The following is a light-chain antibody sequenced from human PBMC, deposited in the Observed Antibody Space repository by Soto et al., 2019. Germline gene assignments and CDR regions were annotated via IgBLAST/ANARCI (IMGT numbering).Light chain of an antibody. Sequence: IVLTQSPGTLSSSPGERATLSCRASQRVSSSYLAWYQQKPGQAPRLLIYGASSRATGIPDRFSGSGSGTDFTLTISRLEPEDFAVYYCQQYGSSFRTFGQGTKVEIK. J-gene: IGKJ1*01. CDR2: GAS. CDR1: QRVSSSY. V-gene: IGKV3-20*01. CDR3: QQYGSSFRT.